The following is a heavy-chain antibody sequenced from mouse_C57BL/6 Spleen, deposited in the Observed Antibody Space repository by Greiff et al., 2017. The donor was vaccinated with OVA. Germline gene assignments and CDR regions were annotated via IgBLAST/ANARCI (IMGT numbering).Heavy chain of an antibody. J-gene: IGHJ3*01. Sequence: EVMLVESGAELVRPGASVKLSCTASGFNIKDDYMHWVKQRPEQGLEWIGWIDPENGDTEYASKFQGKATITADTSSNTAYLQLSSLTSEDTAVYYCTTGYYDYDGFAYWGQGTLVTVSA. CDR2: IDPENGDT. CDR3: TTGYYDYDGFAY. D-gene: IGHD2-4*01. CDR1: GFNIKDDY. V-gene: IGHV14-4*01.